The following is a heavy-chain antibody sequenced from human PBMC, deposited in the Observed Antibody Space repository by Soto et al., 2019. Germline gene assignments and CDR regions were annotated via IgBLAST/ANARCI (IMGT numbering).Heavy chain of an antibody. J-gene: IGHJ6*03. Sequence: PVKVSCKASGGTFSGYTISWVRQAPGQGLEWMGRIIPILGIANYAQKFQGRVTITADKSTSTAYMELSSLRSEDTAVYYCAREEGVTAMVTKGYYYYYYMDVWGKGTTVTVSS. CDR1: GGTFSGYT. D-gene: IGHD5-18*01. V-gene: IGHV1-69*04. CDR3: AREEGVTAMVTKGYYYYYYMDV. CDR2: IIPILGIA.